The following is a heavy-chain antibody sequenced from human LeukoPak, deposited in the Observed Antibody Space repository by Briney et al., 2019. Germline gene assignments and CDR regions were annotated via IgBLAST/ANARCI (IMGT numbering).Heavy chain of an antibody. CDR1: GGSISSGGYY. D-gene: IGHD6-19*01. V-gene: IGHV4-31*03. Sequence: KPSETLSLTCTVSGGSISSGGYYWSWIRQHPGKGLEWIGYIYYSGSTYYNPSLKSRVTISVNTSKNQFSLKLSSVTAADTAVYYCAKGSYSSGWANRYWGQGTLVTVSS. CDR3: AKGSYSSGWANRY. J-gene: IGHJ4*02. CDR2: IYYSGST.